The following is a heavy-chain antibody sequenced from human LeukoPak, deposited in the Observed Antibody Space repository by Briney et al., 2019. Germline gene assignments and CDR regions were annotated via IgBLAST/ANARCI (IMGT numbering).Heavy chain of an antibody. V-gene: IGHV3-15*07. J-gene: IGHJ4*02. D-gene: IGHD3-10*01. CDR3: TTVRGGGLLSPHY. CDR2: IKSKIDGETE. CDR1: GFHFSSTW. Sequence: GGSLRLSCGATGFHFSSTWMNWVRQAPGKGLEWDGRIKSKIDGETEDYTAPVKGRFTISSDDSTNTVYLQMNSLKIEDTAVYYCTTVRGGGLLSPHYWGQGTLVTVSS.